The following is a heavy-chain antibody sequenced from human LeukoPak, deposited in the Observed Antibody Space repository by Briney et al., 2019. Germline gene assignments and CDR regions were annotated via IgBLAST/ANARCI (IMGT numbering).Heavy chain of an antibody. CDR2: ISYDGSNK. D-gene: IGHD2-2*01. CDR1: GFTFSSYA. J-gene: IGHJ4*02. CDR3: ARDYGEWGSSTSLKYYFDY. V-gene: IGHV3-30-3*01. Sequence: PGGSLRLSCAASGFTFSSYAMHWVRRAPGKGLEWVSVISYDGSNKYYADSVKGRFTISRDNSKNTLYLQMNSLRAEDTAVYYCARDYGEWGSSTSLKYYFDYWGQGTLVTVSS.